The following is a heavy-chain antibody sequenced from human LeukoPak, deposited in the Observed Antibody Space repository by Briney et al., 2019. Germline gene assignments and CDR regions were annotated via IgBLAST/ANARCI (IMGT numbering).Heavy chain of an antibody. Sequence: PGGSLRLSCAASGFTFSSYWMHWVRQAPGKGLVWVSSINTEGSTTKYADSMKGRFTISRDNAKNMLYLQMNSLRAEDTAVYYCAGGPSAAYWGQGTLVTVSS. D-gene: IGHD2-15*01. CDR2: INTEGSTT. J-gene: IGHJ4*02. V-gene: IGHV3-74*03. CDR3: AGGPSAAY. CDR1: GFTFSSYW.